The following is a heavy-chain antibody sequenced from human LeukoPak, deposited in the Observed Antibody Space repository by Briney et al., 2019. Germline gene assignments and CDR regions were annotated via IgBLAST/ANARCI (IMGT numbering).Heavy chain of an antibody. V-gene: IGHV4-59*01. CDR1: GGSISSYY. D-gene: IGHD3-10*01. CDR3: ARGDPYYYGSGSYYFDY. CDR2: IYYSGST. Sequence: PSETLSLTCTASGGSISSYYWSWIRQPPGKGLEWIGYIYYSGSTNYNPSLKSRVTISVDTSKNQFSLKLSSVTAADTAVYYCARGDPYYYGSGSYYFDYWGQGTLVTVSS. J-gene: IGHJ4*02.